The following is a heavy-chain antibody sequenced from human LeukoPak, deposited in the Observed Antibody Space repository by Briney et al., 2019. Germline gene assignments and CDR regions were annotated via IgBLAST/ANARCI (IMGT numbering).Heavy chain of an antibody. D-gene: IGHD5-18*01. J-gene: IGHJ4*02. CDR1: GFTFDDYA. Sequence: PGGSLRLSCAASGFTFDDYAMHWVRQAPGKGLEWVSGISWNSGNIGYADSVKGRFTISRDNAKNSLYLQMNSLRAEDTALYYCAKDQSESLGLGSFDYWGQGTLVTVSS. CDR3: AKDQSESLGLGSFDY. V-gene: IGHV3-9*01. CDR2: ISWNSGNI.